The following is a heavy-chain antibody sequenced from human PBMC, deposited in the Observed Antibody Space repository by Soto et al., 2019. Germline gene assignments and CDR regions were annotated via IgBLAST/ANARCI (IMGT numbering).Heavy chain of an antibody. CDR1: GGTFSGYA. Sequence: QVQLVQSGAEVKKPGSSVKVSCKASGGTFSGYAISWVRQAPGQGLEWMGGIIPIFGTANYAQKFQGRVTITADESTSTAYMELSSLRSEDTAVYYCARDANHYYDSSGRFDYWGQGTLVTVSS. CDR3: ARDANHYYDSSGRFDY. V-gene: IGHV1-69*01. CDR2: IIPIFGTA. J-gene: IGHJ4*02. D-gene: IGHD3-22*01.